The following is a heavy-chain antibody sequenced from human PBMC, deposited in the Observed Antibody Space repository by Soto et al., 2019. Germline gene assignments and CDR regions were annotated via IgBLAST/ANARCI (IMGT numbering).Heavy chain of an antibody. D-gene: IGHD2-2*02. J-gene: IGHJ4*02. CDR1: GFTFSSYL. CDR3: ARGKLVVPAAILSQGFDY. Sequence: GGSLRRSCAASGFTFSSYLMHWVRQAPGKGLVWVSRINSDGSSTSYADSVKGRFTISRDNAKNTLYLQMNSLRAEDTAVYYCARGKLVVPAAILSQGFDYWGQGTLVTVSS. V-gene: IGHV3-74*01. CDR2: INSDGSST.